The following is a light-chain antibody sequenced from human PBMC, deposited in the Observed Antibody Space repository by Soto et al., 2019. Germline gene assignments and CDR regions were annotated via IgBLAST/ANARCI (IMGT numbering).Light chain of an antibody. Sequence: QSALTQPASVSGSPGQSITISCTGTSSDVGGYNYVSWYQQHPGKAPELMIYVVSNRPSGVSNRFSGSKSGNTASLTISGLQAEDEADYYCSSYTSSSPWVFGGGTKLTVL. CDR2: VVS. V-gene: IGLV2-14*01. J-gene: IGLJ3*02. CDR1: SSDVGGYNY. CDR3: SSYTSSSPWV.